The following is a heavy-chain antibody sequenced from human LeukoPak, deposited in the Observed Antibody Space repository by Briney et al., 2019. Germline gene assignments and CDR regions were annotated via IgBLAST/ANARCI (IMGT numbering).Heavy chain of an antibody. J-gene: IGHJ4*02. D-gene: IGHD3-16*02. CDR1: GGSFSGYY. CDR2: INHSGST. V-gene: IGHV4-34*01. CDR3: ARLGAYDYVWGSYRHPGRLDY. Sequence: SETLSLTCAVYGGSFSGYYWSWIRQPPGKGLEWIGEINHSGSTNYNPSLKSRVTISVDTSKNQFSLKLSSVTVADTAVYYCARLGAYDYVWGSYRHPGRLDYWGQGTLVTVSS.